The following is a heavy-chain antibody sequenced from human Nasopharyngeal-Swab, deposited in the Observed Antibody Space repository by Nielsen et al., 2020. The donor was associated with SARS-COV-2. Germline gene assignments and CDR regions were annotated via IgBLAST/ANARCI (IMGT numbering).Heavy chain of an antibody. D-gene: IGHD1-1*01. CDR2: INLSGST. J-gene: IGHJ4*02. Sequence: WIRQPPGQGLEWIGEINLSGSTNYNPSLKSRVTISVDTSKNQFSLKLSSVTAADTAVYYCARGHQGRSRRPYYFDYWGQGTLVTVSS. V-gene: IGHV4-34*01. CDR3: ARGHQGRSRRPYYFDY.